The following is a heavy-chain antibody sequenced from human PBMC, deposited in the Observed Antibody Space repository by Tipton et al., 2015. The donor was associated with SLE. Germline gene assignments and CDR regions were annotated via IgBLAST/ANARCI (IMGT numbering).Heavy chain of an antibody. CDR3: ALSMTAASGPFDY. D-gene: IGHD6-13*01. CDR1: GASISSRTYY. CDR2: VYDSGIT. Sequence: TLSLTCIVSGASISSRTYYWGCIRQSPGKGLEWIGSVYDSGITYYSPSLKSRVTISVDTSNNQFSLELISVTAADTAVYYCALSMTAASGPFDYWGQGILVTVS. V-gene: IGHV4-39*07. J-gene: IGHJ4*02.